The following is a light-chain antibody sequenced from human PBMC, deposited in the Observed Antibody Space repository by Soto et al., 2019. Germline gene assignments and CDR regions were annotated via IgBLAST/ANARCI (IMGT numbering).Light chain of an antibody. CDR3: QHYNSYSEA. CDR1: QTISSW. CDR2: KAS. Sequence: IQMTQYPSTLSGSVGDRVTITCRASQTISSWLAWYQQKPGKAPKLLIYKASTLKSGVPSRFSGSGSGTEFTLTISSLQPDDFATYYCQHYNSYSEAFAQGTKVDVK. J-gene: IGKJ1*01. V-gene: IGKV1-5*03.